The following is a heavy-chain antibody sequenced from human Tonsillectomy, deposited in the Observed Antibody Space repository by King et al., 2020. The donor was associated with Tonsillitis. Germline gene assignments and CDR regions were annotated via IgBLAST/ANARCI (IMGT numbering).Heavy chain of an antibody. D-gene: IGHD3-10*01. CDR2: VWYDGSNK. Sequence: QVQLVESGGGVVQPGRSLRLSCAASGFIFSSYGMHWVRQAPGKGLEWVAVVWYDGSNKYYADSVKGRFAISRDNSKDTLYLQMNSLTVEDTAVYYCARELHGLDHWGQGSLVTVSS. J-gene: IGHJ4*02. V-gene: IGHV3-33*01. CDR3: ARELHGLDH. CDR1: GFIFSSYG.